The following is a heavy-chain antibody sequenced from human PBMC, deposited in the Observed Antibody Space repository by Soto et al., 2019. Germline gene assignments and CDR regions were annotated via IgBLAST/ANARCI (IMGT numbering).Heavy chain of an antibody. J-gene: IGHJ4*02. Sequence: GGSLRLSCTASGFTFGDYAMSWFRQAPGKGLEWVGFIRSKAYGGTTEYAASVKGRFTISRDDSKSIAYLQMNSLKTEDTAVYYCTNTPYYDILTGYYYDYWGQGTLVTVSS. CDR2: IRSKAYGGTT. V-gene: IGHV3-49*03. D-gene: IGHD3-9*01. CDR3: TNTPYYDILTGYYYDY. CDR1: GFTFGDYA.